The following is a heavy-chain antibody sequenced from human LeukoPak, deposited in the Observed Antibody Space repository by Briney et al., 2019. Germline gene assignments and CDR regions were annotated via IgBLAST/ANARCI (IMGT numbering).Heavy chain of an antibody. CDR2: ISSSGGTI. CDR3: ARDMAATVTTPLDY. V-gene: IGHV3-11*04. CDR1: GFTFSDYY. D-gene: IGHD4-17*01. Sequence: PGGSLRLSCAASGFTFSDYYTSWIRQAPGKGLEWVSYISSSGGTIYYADSVRGRFTISRDNAKNSLYLQMNSLRAEDTAVYYCARDMAATVTTPLDYWGQGTLVTVSS. J-gene: IGHJ4*02.